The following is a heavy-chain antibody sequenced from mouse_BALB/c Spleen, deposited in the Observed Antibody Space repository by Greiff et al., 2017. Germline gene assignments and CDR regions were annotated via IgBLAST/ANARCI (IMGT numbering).Heavy chain of an antibody. J-gene: IGHJ4*01. CDR1: GFNIKDTY. CDR2: IDPANGNT. CDR3: ARGGYDGDYYAMDY. V-gene: IGHV14-3*02. Sequence: VQLQQSGAELVKPGASVKLSCTASGFNIKDTYMHWVKQRPEQGLEWIGRIDPANGNTKYDPKFQGKATITADTSSNTAYLQLSSLTSEDTAVYYCARGGYDGDYYAMDYWGQGTSVTVSS. D-gene: IGHD2-2*01.